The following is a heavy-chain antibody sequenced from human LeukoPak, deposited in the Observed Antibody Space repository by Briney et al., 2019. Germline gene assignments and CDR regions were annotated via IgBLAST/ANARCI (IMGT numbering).Heavy chain of an antibody. CDR3: ATNSGGPDSRGFFDY. CDR1: GFTFSDYS. D-gene: IGHD2-15*01. Sequence: PGGSLRLSCAASGFTFSDYSMNWIRQAPGKGLDWLSSVTGSGAATYYADSVRGRFTISRDNAKKSLYLQMNSLRDEDTAVYYCATNSGGPDSRGFFDYWGQGTLVTVSS. V-gene: IGHV3-48*02. J-gene: IGHJ4*02. CDR2: VTGSGAAT.